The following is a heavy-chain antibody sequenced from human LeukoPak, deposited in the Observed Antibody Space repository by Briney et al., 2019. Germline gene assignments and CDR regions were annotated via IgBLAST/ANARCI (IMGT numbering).Heavy chain of an antibody. CDR2: ITPNNGGT. Sequence: ASVKLSCKPSGYTFTGYYMHWVRQAPGHGLEWMGWITPNNGGTNCDQKLQGRVTMNRDTSISTAYMELGRLSDDDTAGYYCARAYSGYDGGLFDPWGQGTLVTVSS. D-gene: IGHD5-12*01. CDR3: ARAYSGYDGGLFDP. J-gene: IGHJ5*02. V-gene: IGHV1-2*02. CDR1: GYTFTGYY.